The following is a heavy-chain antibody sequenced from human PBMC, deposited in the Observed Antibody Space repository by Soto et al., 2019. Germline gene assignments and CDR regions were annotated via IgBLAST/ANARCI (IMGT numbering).Heavy chain of an antibody. CDR2: ISGSGGST. CDR1: GFTFSSYA. Sequence: VQLLESGGGLVQPGGSLRLSCAASGFTFSSYAMSWVRQAPGKGLEWVSAISGSGGSTYYADSVKGRFTISRDNSKNTLYLQMNSLRAEDTAVYYCARPGIAAAGTSGSFRYWGQGTLVTVSS. J-gene: IGHJ4*02. V-gene: IGHV3-23*01. CDR3: ARPGIAAAGTSGSFRY. D-gene: IGHD6-13*01.